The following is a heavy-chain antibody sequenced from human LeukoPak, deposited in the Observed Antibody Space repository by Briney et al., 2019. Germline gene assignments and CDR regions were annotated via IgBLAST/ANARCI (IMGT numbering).Heavy chain of an antibody. J-gene: IGHJ4*02. CDR3: ATDYGYYFDY. Sequence: PGGSLRLSCAASGFTFSSYSMNWVRQAPGQGLEWLSSISSSSTYIYYADSVKGRFTISRDNAKNSLYLQIYSLRAEDTAVYFCATDYGYYFDYWGQGTLVAVSS. V-gene: IGHV3-21*01. CDR2: ISSSSTYI. D-gene: IGHD4-17*01. CDR1: GFTFSSYS.